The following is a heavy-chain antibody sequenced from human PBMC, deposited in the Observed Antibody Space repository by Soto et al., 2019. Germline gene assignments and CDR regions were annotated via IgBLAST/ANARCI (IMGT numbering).Heavy chain of an antibody. V-gene: IGHV1-18*01. CDR2: ISAYNGNK. CDR1: GYTFTSYG. D-gene: IGHD6-13*01. J-gene: IGHJ4*02. CDR3: ASDLGQQLFDY. Sequence: ASVKVSCKASGYTFTSYGISWVRQAPGQGLEWMGWISAYNGNKKYAQKLQGRVSMTTDTSTSTAYMELRSLRSDDTAVYYCASDLGQQLFDYWGQGTLVTAPQ.